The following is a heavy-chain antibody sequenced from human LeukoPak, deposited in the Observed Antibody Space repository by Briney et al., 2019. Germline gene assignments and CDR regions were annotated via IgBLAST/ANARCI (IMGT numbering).Heavy chain of an antibody. D-gene: IGHD3-22*01. J-gene: IGHJ3*02. CDR3: ARQRSTAYYDSSGLPYDAFDI. CDR1: GYKFTRCW. Sequence: GESLKISCKDSGYKFTRCWIGWVRQMPGKGLEWMGIIYPGDSDTRYSPSFQGQVTISADKSISTAYLQWSSPKASDTAMYYCARQRSTAYYDSSGLPYDAFDIWGQGTMVTVSS. V-gene: IGHV5-51*01. CDR2: IYPGDSDT.